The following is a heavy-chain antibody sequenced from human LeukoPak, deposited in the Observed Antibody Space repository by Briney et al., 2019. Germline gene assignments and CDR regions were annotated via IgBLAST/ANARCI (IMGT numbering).Heavy chain of an antibody. CDR1: GGSISSYY. CDR2: IYYSGST. CDR3: ARTTLYYFDY. V-gene: IGHV4-59*01. D-gene: IGHD1-26*01. Sequence: SETLSLTCTVSGGSISSYYWSWIRQPPGKGLEWIGYIYYSGSTNYNPSLKSRVTISVDTSKNQFSLKLSSVTAADTTVYYCARTTLYYFDYWGQGTLVTVSS. J-gene: IGHJ4*02.